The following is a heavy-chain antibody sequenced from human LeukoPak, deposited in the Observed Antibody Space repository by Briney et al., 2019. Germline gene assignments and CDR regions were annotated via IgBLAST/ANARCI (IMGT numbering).Heavy chain of an antibody. Sequence: GGSLRLSCAASGFTFSSYWMSWVRQAPGKGLEWVANIKQGGSEKYYVDSVKGRFTISRDNAKNSLYLQMNSLRAEDTAVYYCARDSYCSGGSCCSSALFFGYWGQGTLVTVSS. V-gene: IGHV3-7*01. CDR1: GFTFSSYW. CDR3: ARDSYCSGGSCCSSALFFGY. J-gene: IGHJ4*02. D-gene: IGHD2-15*01. CDR2: IKQGGSEK.